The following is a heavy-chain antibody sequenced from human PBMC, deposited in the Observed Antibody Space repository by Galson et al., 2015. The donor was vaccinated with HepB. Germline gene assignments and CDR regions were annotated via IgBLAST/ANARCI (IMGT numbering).Heavy chain of an antibody. J-gene: IGHJ4*02. Sequence: SLRLSCAASGLTFSRYPLHWVRQAPGRGLEYVSAITGDGGDTYVADSVKGRFIISRDNSKNTLYLHMSSLRAEDTAVYYCVIVARKAYDYWGQGTLVTVSP. CDR1: GLTFSRYP. V-gene: IGHV3-64D*06. CDR3: VIVARKAYDY. CDR2: ITGDGGDT.